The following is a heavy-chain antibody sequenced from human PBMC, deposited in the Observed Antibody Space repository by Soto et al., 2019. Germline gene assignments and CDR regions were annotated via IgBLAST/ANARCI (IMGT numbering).Heavy chain of an antibody. J-gene: IGHJ4*02. CDR1: GGSISSYY. CDR3: ARVSPXRGPNYYDSSGYYSLDY. D-gene: IGHD3-22*01. V-gene: IGHV4-59*01. CDR2: IYYSGST. Sequence: SETLSLTCTVSGGSISSYYWSWIRQPPGKGLERIGYIYYSGSTNYNPSLKSRVTISVDTSKNQFSLKLSSVTAADTAVYYCARVSPXRGPNYYDSSGYYSLDYWGRGTLVTVSS.